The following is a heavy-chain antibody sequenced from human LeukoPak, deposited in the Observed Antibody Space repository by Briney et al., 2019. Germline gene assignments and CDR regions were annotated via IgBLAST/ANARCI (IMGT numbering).Heavy chain of an antibody. CDR3: AKDGANYYDSSGYYGPFDY. V-gene: IGHV3-43D*04. CDR1: GFTFDDYA. CDR2: ISCDGGST. Sequence: PGGSLRLSCAASGFTFDDYAMHWVRQAPGKGLEWVSLISCDGGSTYYADSVKGRFTISRDNSKNSLYLQMNSLRAEDTALYYCAKDGANYYDSSGYYGPFDYWGQGTLVTVSS. J-gene: IGHJ4*02. D-gene: IGHD3-22*01.